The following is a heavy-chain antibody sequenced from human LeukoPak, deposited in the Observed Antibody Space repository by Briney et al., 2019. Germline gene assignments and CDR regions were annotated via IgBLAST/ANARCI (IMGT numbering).Heavy chain of an antibody. V-gene: IGHV3-48*01. CDR1: GLVFRSYS. J-gene: IGHJ4*02. CDR3: ASQEGYGYSFDN. D-gene: IGHD5-18*01. CDR2: ISSGSSTI. Sequence: GGSLRLSCAASGLVFRSYSMNWVRQAPGKGLEWVSYISSGSSTIFYLDSVKGRFTISRDNTKGVVYLQMNSLTAEDTAVYYCASQEGYGYSFDNWGQGTLVTVAS.